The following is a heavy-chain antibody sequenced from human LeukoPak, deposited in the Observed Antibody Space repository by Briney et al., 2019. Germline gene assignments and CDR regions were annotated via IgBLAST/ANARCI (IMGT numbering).Heavy chain of an antibody. D-gene: IGHD6-13*01. CDR2: MNPNSGNT. V-gene: IGHV1-8*01. Sequence: GASVKVSCKASGYTFTSYDINWVRQATGQGLEWMGWMNPNSGNTGYAQKFQGRVTMTRNTSISTAYMELSSLRSGDTAVYYCARNLMAYSSSWENWFDPWGQGTLVTVSS. CDR1: GYTFTSYD. CDR3: ARNLMAYSSSWENWFDP. J-gene: IGHJ5*02.